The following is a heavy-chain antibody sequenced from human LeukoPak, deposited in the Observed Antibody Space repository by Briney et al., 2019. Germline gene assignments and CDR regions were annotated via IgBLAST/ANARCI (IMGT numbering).Heavy chain of an antibody. CDR3: ARDKNGGAFDY. V-gene: IGHV3-30-3*01. CDR1: RYTFSSYA. J-gene: IGHJ4*02. D-gene: IGHD3-10*01. CDR2: ISYDGSNK. Sequence: GGSLRLSCAASRYTFSSYALHWVRQAPGKGLEWVALISYDGSNKYYADSVKGRFTISRDNSKNTLYLQMNSPRADDTAVYYCARDKNGGAFDYCGQGTLVTVSS.